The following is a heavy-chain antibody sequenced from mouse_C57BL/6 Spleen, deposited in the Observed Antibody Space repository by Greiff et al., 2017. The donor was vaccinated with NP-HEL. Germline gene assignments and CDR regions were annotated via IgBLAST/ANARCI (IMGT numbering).Heavy chain of an antibody. CDR1: GFNIKDYY. J-gene: IGHJ2*01. Sequence: VQLQQSGAELVKPGASVKLSCTASGFNIKDYYMHWVKQRTEQGLERIGRIDPEDGETKYAPKFPGKATITADTSSNTAYLQLSSLTSEDTAVYYSASELRGYFAYWGQGTTLTVSA. CDR2: IDPEDGET. V-gene: IGHV14-2*01. CDR3: ASELRGYFAY. D-gene: IGHD1-1*01.